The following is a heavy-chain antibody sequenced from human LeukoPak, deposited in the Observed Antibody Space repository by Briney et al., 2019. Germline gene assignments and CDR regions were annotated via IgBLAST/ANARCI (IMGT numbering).Heavy chain of an antibody. J-gene: IGHJ4*02. CDR2: INPNSGGT. CDR3: ARSVAVAGSPLGY. CDR1: GYTFTGYY. D-gene: IGHD6-19*01. V-gene: IGHV1-2*02. Sequence: ASVKVSCKASGYTFTGYYMHWVRQAPGRGLEWMGWINPNSGGTNYAQKFQGRVTMTRDTSISTAYMELSRLRSDDTAVYYCARSVAVAGSPLGYWGQGTLVTVSS.